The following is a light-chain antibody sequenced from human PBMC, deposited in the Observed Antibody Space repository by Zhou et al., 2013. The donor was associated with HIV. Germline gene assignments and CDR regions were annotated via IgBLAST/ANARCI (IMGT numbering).Light chain of an antibody. CDR2: DAS. V-gene: IGKV3D-20*02. CDR3: QQRNNWPLT. CDR1: QSVSSSY. J-gene: IGKJ4*01. Sequence: EIVLTQSPGTLSLSPGERATLSCRASQSVSSSYLAWYQQKPGQAPRLLIYDASNRATGFPARFSGSGSGTDFTLSISSLEPEDFAVYYCQQRNNWPLTFGGGTKVEVK.